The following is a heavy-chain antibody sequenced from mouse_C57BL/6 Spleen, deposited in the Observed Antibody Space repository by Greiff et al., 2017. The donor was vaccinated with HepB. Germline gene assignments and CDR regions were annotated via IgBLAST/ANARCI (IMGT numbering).Heavy chain of an antibody. CDR2: IYPGDGDT. Sequence: VQLQESGPELVKPGASVKISCKASGYAFSSSWMNWVKQRPGKGLEWIGRIYPGDGDTNYNGKFKGKATLTADKSSSPAYMQLSSLTSEDSAVYFCARWWDGDFDYWGQGTTLTVSS. D-gene: IGHD1-1*02. J-gene: IGHJ2*01. CDR1: GYAFSSSW. V-gene: IGHV1-82*01. CDR3: ARWWDGDFDY.